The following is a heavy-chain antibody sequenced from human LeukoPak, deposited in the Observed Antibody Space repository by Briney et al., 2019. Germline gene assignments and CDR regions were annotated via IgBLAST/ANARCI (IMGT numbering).Heavy chain of an antibody. CDR1: GFSISDGYF. V-gene: IGHV4-38-2*02. Sequence: SETLSLTCSVSGFSISDGYFWGWVRQTPGTGLEWIGSISYSGKTYDNSSLKSRVTISMDTSKNQFSLKVTSVTAADTAVYYCVGDTSSWFPYYFNYWGQGALVTVSS. CDR3: VGDTSSWFPYYFNY. D-gene: IGHD6-19*01. CDR2: ISYSGKT. J-gene: IGHJ4*02.